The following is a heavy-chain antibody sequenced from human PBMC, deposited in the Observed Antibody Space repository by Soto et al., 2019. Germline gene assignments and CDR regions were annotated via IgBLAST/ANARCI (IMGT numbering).Heavy chain of an antibody. CDR2: IYWDDDK. J-gene: IGHJ5*02. Sequence: QITLKESGPTLVKPTQTLTLTCTFSGFSLSTSGVGVGWIRQPPGKALEWLALIYWDDDKRYSPSLKSRLTITKDPSKNQVVLTMTNMDPVDTATYYCAHSFGPIAVAVWFDPWGQGTLVTVSS. V-gene: IGHV2-5*02. CDR3: AHSFGPIAVAVWFDP. D-gene: IGHD6-19*01. CDR1: GFSLSTSGVG.